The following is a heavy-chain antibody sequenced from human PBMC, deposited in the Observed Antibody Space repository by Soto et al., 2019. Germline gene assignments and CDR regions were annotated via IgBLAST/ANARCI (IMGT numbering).Heavy chain of an antibody. CDR1: GGSISSYY. D-gene: IGHD3-3*01. J-gene: IGHJ5*02. CDR2: IYYSGGT. CDR3: ARAGGRGYYDFWSGPQHNWFDP. Sequence: QVQLQESGPGLVKPSETLSLTCTVSGGSISSYYWSWIRQPPGKGLEWIGYIYYSGGTNYNPSLTSRVTISVTPSKNQFSLKLSSVTAADTAVYYCARAGGRGYYDFWSGPQHNWFDPWGQGTLVTVSS. V-gene: IGHV4-59*01.